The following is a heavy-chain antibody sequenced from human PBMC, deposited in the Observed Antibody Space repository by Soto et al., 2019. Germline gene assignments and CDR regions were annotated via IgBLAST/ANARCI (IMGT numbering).Heavy chain of an antibody. CDR3: ARTYSSSWSPFEY. J-gene: IGHJ4*02. V-gene: IGHV4-34*01. D-gene: IGHD6-13*01. CDR1: GGSFSGHY. CDR2: INQSGST. Sequence: QVQLQQWGAGLLKPSETLSLTCAVYGGSFSGHYWSWIRQPPGKGLEWIGEINQSGSTNYNPSLKSRVTISVATSKNQFSLKLTSVTAADTAVYYCARTYSSSWSPFEYWGQGTLVTVSS.